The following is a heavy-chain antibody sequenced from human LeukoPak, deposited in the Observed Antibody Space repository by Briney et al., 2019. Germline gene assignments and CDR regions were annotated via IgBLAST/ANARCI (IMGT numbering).Heavy chain of an antibody. V-gene: IGHV4-34*01. CDR1: GGSFSGYY. CDR2: INHSGST. CDR3: ARGGLVAGDFDC. Sequence: SETLSLTCAVYGGSFSGYYWSWIRQPPGKGLEWIGEINHSGSTNYNPSLKSRVTISVDTSKNQFSLKLSSVTAADTAVYYCARGGLVAGDFDCWGQGTLVTVSS. D-gene: IGHD2-15*01. J-gene: IGHJ4*02.